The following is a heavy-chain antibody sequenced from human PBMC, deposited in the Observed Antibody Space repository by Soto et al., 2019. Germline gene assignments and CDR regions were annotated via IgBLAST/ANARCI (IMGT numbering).Heavy chain of an antibody. CDR3: VREAYIGYGQAIDH. J-gene: IGHJ4*02. CDR2: NYYSGTT. CDR1: GVSISSYD. D-gene: IGHD5-12*01. Sequence: PSETLSLTCAVSGVSISSYDCSWIRQPPWKGLEWIGYNYYSGTTNYNPSLKSRVTISVETSKNQFFLRLTSVTAADTAVYYCVREAYIGYGQAIDHWGRRTLVTFSS. V-gene: IGHV4-59*01.